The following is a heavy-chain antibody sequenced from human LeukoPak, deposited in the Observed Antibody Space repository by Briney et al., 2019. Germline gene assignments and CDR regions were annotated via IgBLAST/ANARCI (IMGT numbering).Heavy chain of an antibody. Sequence: ASVKVSCKASGYTFTGHYMHWVRQAPGQGLEWMGWINSNNGDTGYAQKFQGRVTMTRDTSISTAYMDLNRLKSDDTAVYYCARSRDSSGWYVDPWGQGTLVTVSS. V-gene: IGHV1-2*02. CDR3: ARSRDSSGWYVDP. CDR2: INSNNGDT. CDR1: GYTFTGHY. D-gene: IGHD6-19*01. J-gene: IGHJ5*02.